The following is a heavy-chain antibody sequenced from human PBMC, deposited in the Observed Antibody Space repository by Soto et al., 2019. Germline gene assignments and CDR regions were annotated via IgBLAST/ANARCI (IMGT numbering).Heavy chain of an antibody. CDR2: VSDGGSNT. Sequence: EVQLLESGGGLVQPGGSLRLSWAASGFSFSSYAMNWVRQAPGKGLDCVSAVSDGGSNTYYTDSVKGRFTISRDNSKNTVFLQMNSLRAEDTAVYYCAILDSSPWYTGYSLDYWGQGTLVTVSS. D-gene: IGHD6-13*01. V-gene: IGHV3-23*01. CDR1: GFSFSSYA. J-gene: IGHJ4*02. CDR3: AILDSSPWYTGYSLDY.